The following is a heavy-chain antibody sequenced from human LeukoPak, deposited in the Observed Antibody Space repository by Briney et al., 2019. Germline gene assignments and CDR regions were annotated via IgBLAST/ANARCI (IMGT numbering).Heavy chain of an antibody. CDR1: GFTVSSNY. CDR3: ARGGFRYFDWLWTSGELDY. J-gene: IGHJ4*02. CDR2: IYSGGST. D-gene: IGHD3-9*01. V-gene: IGHV3-66*01. Sequence: QPGGSLRLSCAASGFTVSSNYMSWVRQAPGKGLEWVSVIYSGGSTYYADSVKGRFTISRDNSKNTLYLQVNSLRAEDTAVYYCARGGFRYFDWLWTSGELDYWGQGTLVTVSS.